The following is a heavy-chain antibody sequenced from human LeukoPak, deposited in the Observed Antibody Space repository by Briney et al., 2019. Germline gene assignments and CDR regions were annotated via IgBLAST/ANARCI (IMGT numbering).Heavy chain of an antibody. CDR1: EFIFSSYG. CDR3: AKDNAWALDY. V-gene: IGHV3-30*18. Sequence: GRSLRLSRAASEFIFSSYGIHWVRLAPGKGLEWVAVISYDGSNKYYADSVKGRFTISRDNSKNTLYLQMNSLRPEDTAVYYCAKDNAWALDYWGQGTLVTVSS. J-gene: IGHJ4*02. D-gene: IGHD7-27*01. CDR2: ISYDGSNK.